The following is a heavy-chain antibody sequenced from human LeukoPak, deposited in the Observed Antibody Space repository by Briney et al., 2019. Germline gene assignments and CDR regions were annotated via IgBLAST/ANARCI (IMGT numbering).Heavy chain of an antibody. J-gene: IGHJ3*02. CDR1: GFSFSSYA. CDR2: ITGSADTT. CDR3: ARVAPLGEYCTSTSCLGAFDI. V-gene: IGHV3-23*01. Sequence: GGSLRLSCAASGFSFSSYAMGWVRQAPGKGLEWVSAITGSADTTYYADSVKGRFTISRDNSKNTLYLQMNSLRAEDTAVYYCARVAPLGEYCTSTSCLGAFDIWGQGTMVTVSS. D-gene: IGHD2-2*01.